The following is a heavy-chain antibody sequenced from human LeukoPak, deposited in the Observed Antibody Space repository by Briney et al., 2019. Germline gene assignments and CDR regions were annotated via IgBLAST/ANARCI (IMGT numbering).Heavy chain of an antibody. Sequence: GGSLRLSCAASGFTFSNYAMSWVRQAPGKGLEWVSAISGSGGSTYYADSVKGRLTISRDNSKNTLYLQMNSLRAEDTAVYYCARDAYYYDSSGYYYGYYYYYMDVWGKGITVTISS. D-gene: IGHD3-22*01. J-gene: IGHJ6*03. CDR2: ISGSGGST. V-gene: IGHV3-23*01. CDR3: ARDAYYYDSSGYYYGYYYYYMDV. CDR1: GFTFSNYA.